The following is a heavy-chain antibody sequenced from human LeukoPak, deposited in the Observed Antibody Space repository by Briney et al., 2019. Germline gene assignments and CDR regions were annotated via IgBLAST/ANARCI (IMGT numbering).Heavy chain of an antibody. V-gene: IGHV3-30-3*01. CDR1: GFTFSSYA. Sequence: PGGSLRLSCAASGFTFSSYAMHWVRQAPGKGLEWVAVISYDGSNKYYADSVEGRFTISRDNSKNTLYLQMNSLRAEDTAVYYCARSAVAGSSLNFDYWGQGTLVTVSS. J-gene: IGHJ4*02. CDR2: ISYDGSNK. CDR3: ARSAVAGSSLNFDY. D-gene: IGHD6-19*01.